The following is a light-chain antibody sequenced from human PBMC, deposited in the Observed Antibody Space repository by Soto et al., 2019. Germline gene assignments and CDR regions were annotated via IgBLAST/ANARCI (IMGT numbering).Light chain of an antibody. CDR3: QQTYTAWT. Sequence: DIQMTQSPSSLSASVGDRVTITCRASQSIVRYLNWYQQKPGKAPKLLLYAASNLQSGVPSRFSGSGSGTDFTLTISSLEPEDFATYYCQQTYTAWTFGQGTKLEI. J-gene: IGKJ2*02. CDR1: QSIVRY. CDR2: AAS. V-gene: IGKV1-39*01.